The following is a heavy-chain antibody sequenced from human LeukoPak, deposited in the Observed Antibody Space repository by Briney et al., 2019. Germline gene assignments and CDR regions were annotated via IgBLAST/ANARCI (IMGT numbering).Heavy chain of an antibody. CDR2: IRYDGSDK. V-gene: IGHV3-30*02. CDR3: AKGDTS. D-gene: IGHD2-21*02. CDR1: GFNFSNYD. J-gene: IGHJ5*02. Sequence: PGGSLRLSCAASGFNFSNYDMHWVRQAPGKGLEWVAFIRYDGSDKYYADSVKGRFTISRDNSRNTLSLQMNSLRTDDTAVYHRAKGDTSWGQGTLVTVSS.